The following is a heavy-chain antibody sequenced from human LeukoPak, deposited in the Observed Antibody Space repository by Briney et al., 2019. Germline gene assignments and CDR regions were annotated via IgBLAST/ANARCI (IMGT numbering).Heavy chain of an antibody. J-gene: IGHJ6*02. Sequence: GGSLRLSCAASGFTFSSYAMSWVRQAPGKGLEWVSAISGSGGSTYYADSVKGRFTISRDNSKNTLYLQMNSLRAEDTAVYYWGRERGGGYFDILTGNYYYYGMDVWGQGTTVTVSS. D-gene: IGHD3-9*01. CDR3: GRERGGGYFDILTGNYYYYGMDV. CDR2: ISGSGGST. V-gene: IGHV3-23*01. CDR1: GFTFSSYA.